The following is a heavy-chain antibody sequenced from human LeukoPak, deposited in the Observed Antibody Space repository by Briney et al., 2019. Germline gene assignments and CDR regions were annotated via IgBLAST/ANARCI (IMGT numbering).Heavy chain of an antibody. J-gene: IGHJ4*02. V-gene: IGHV3-30*02. CDR3: AKALYRGSPTFDY. D-gene: IGHD1-26*01. Sequence: GGSLRLSCAASGFTFSTYGIHWVRQAPDKGLEWVAFILYDGSNTYYPDSVKGRFTISRDNSKNTLYLQMDSLRTEDTAVYYCAKALYRGSPTFDYWGQGTLVTVSS. CDR2: ILYDGSNT. CDR1: GFTFSTYG.